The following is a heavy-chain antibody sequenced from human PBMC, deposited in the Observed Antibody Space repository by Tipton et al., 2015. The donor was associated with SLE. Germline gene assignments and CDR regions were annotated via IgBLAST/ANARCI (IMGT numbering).Heavy chain of an antibody. V-gene: IGHV1-18*01. CDR2: ISAYNGNT. CDR3: ARDLGYCGGDCYGAFDI. J-gene: IGHJ3*02. Sequence: QSGAEVKKPGASVKVSCKASGYTFTSYGISWVRQAPGQGLEWMGWISAYNGNTNYAQKLQGRVTMTTDTSTSTAYMELRSLRSDDTAVYYCARDLGYCGGDCYGAFDIWGQGTMVTVSS. D-gene: IGHD2-21*01. CDR1: GYTFTSYG.